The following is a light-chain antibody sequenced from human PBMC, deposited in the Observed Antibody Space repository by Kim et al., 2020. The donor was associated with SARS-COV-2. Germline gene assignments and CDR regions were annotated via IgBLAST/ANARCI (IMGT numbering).Light chain of an antibody. Sequence: ASVKLTCTLSSGHSSYAIAWHQQQPEKGPRYLMKVNSDGSHSKGDGIPDRFSGSRSGAERYLTISSLQSEDEADYYCQTWGTGIWVFGGGTQLTVL. V-gene: IGLV4-69*01. CDR1: SGHSSYA. J-gene: IGLJ3*02. CDR3: QTWGTGIWV. CDR2: VNSDGSH.